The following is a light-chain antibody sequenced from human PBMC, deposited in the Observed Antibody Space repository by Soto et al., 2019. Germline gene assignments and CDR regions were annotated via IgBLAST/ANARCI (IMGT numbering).Light chain of an antibody. J-gene: IGKJ1*01. CDR3: QPYNSYSWT. CDR2: KAS. Sequence: DIQMTQAPSTLSASVGDTVTITCRASQSCSNWLAWYQQKPWKAPKFLSYKASTLESGVPSRFSGSGSGTEFTITIRSVQPDDFATYYCQPYNSYSWTFGKGNTVAIK. CDR1: QSCSNW. V-gene: IGKV1-5*03.